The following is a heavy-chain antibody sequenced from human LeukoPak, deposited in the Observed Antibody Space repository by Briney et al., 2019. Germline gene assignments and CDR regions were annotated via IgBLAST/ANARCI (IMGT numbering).Heavy chain of an antibody. Sequence: GGSLRLSCAASGFTFSSYGMSWVRQAPGKGLEWVSVIYSGGSTYYADSVKGRFTISRDNSKNTLYLQMNSLRAEDTAVYYCARDRTGRGAFDIWGQGTMVTVSS. CDR1: GFTFSSYG. J-gene: IGHJ3*02. D-gene: IGHD3-10*01. V-gene: IGHV3-53*01. CDR2: IYSGGST. CDR3: ARDRTGRGAFDI.